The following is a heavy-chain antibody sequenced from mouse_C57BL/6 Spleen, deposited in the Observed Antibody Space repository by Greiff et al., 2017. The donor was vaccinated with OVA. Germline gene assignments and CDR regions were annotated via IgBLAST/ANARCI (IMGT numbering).Heavy chain of an antibody. Sequence: VQLQQPGAELVKPGASVKVSCKASGYTFTSYWMHWVKQRPGQGLEWIGRIPPSDSDTNYNQKFKGKATLTVDKSSSTAYMQLSSLTSEDSAVYYCAIWGTTVVEEAWFAYWGQGTLVTVSA. V-gene: IGHV1-74*01. CDR2: IPPSDSDT. CDR1: GYTFTSYW. CDR3: AIWGTTVVEEAWFAY. J-gene: IGHJ3*01. D-gene: IGHD1-1*01.